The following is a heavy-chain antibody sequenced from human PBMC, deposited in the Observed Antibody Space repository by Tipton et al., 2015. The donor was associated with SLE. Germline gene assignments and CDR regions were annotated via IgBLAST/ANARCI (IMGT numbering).Heavy chain of an antibody. CDR2: INHSGGT. CDR1: GGSFSGYY. J-gene: IGHJ6*03. Sequence: TLSLTCAVYGGSFSGYYWSWIRQPPGKGLEWIGEINHSGGTDYNPSLKSRVSVSVDTSKNQFSLNLSSVTAADTAVYYCARHRRDLFYSYMDVWGKGTTVTVSS. D-gene: IGHD3-3*01. CDR3: ARHRRDLFYSYMDV. V-gene: IGHV4-34*09.